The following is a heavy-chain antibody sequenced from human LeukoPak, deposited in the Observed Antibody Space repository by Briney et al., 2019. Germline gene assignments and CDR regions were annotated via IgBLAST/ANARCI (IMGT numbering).Heavy chain of an antibody. J-gene: IGHJ5*02. Sequence: PGRSLRLSCAASGFTFSGYGMHWVRQAPGKGLEWVAVISYDGSNKYYADPVKGRFTISRDNSKNTLCLQMNSLRAEDTAVYYCAKGARVGYDILTGLFDPWGQGTLVTVSS. D-gene: IGHD3-9*01. CDR3: AKGARVGYDILTGLFDP. CDR1: GFTFSGYG. V-gene: IGHV3-30*18. CDR2: ISYDGSNK.